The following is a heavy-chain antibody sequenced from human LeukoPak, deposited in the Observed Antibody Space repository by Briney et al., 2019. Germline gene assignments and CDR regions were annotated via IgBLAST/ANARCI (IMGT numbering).Heavy chain of an antibody. CDR3: ARDKVAVGDDYYYGMAV. CDR1: GFTFSSYS. D-gene: IGHD2-15*01. CDR2: ISSSSSYI. J-gene: IGHJ6*01. V-gene: IGHV3-21*01. Sequence: GGSLRLSCAASGFTFSSYSMNWVRQAPGKGLEWVSSISSSSSYIYYADSVKGRFTISRDNSKNSLYLQMNSLRADDTAVYYCARDKVAVGDDYYYGMAVWGQGTTVTVPS.